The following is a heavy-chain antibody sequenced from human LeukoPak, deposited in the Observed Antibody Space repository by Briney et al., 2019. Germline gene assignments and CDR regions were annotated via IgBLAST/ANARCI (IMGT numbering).Heavy chain of an antibody. J-gene: IGHJ4*02. CDR3: ARLSVITTRQFYFDY. V-gene: IGHV3-48*02. D-gene: IGHD1-14*01. CDR2: ISGGSATI. CDR1: GFSFSGYS. Sequence: GGSLRHSCAASGFSFSGYSMNWVRQAPGKGLEWVSYISGGSATIYYADSVKGRFTISRDNAKNSLYLQMNSLRDDDTAVYYCARLSVITTRQFYFDYWGQGALVTVSS.